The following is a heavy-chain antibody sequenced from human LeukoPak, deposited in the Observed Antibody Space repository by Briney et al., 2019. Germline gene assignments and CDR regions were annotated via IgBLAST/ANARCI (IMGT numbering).Heavy chain of an antibody. CDR1: GYTFTNFD. CDR2: INPSGGSP. CDR3: ARVPSDTDLDF. D-gene: IGHD2-21*01. Sequence: ASVKVSCKPSGYTFTNFDVHWVRQAPGQGFECMGIINPSGGSPKYARKFQGRVIMTTDSSARTVYMELSSPRFDDTAVYFSARVPSDTDLDFWGQGTLLIVSS. J-gene: IGHJ4*02. V-gene: IGHV1-46*01.